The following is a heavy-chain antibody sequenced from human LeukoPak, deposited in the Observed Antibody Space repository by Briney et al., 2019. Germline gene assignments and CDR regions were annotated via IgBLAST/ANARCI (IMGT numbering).Heavy chain of an antibody. V-gene: IGHV7-4-1*02. Sequence: ASVKVSCKASGGTFSSYAMNWVRQAPGKGLEWMGWINTNTRNPTYAQGFMGRFVFSLDTSVSTAYLQISSLKAEDTAVYYCARIRAPSSFGQRESDYWGQGTLVTVSS. D-gene: IGHD3-3*02. CDR1: GGTFSSYA. J-gene: IGHJ4*02. CDR3: ARIRAPSSFGQRESDY. CDR2: INTNTRNP.